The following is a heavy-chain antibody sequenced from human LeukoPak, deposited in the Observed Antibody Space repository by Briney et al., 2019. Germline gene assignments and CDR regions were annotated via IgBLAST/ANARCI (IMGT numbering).Heavy chain of an antibody. CDR2: ISSSSSYI. CDR3: ARPDEAARASDSFDI. V-gene: IGHV3-21*01. CDR1: GFTFSSYS. Sequence: GGSLRLSCAASGFTFSSYSMNWVRQAPGKGLEWVSSISSSSSYIYYADSVKGRFTISRDNAKNSLYLQMNSLRAEDTAVYYCARPDEAARASDSFDIWGQGTMVTVSS. J-gene: IGHJ3*02. D-gene: IGHD6-6*01.